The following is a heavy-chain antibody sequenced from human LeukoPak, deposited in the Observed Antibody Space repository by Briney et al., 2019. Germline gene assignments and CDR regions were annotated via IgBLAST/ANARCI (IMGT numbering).Heavy chain of an antibody. CDR2: IYHSGST. V-gene: IGHV4-38-2*02. J-gene: IGHJ4*02. D-gene: IGHD3-10*01. CDR1: GYSISSGYY. CDR3: ARVPLWFGDSYFDY. Sequence: PSETLSLTCTVSGYSISSGYYWGWIRQPPGKGPEWIGSIYHSGSTYYNPSLKSRVTISVDTSKNQFSLKLSSVTAADTAVYYCARVPLWFGDSYFDYWGQGTLVTVSS.